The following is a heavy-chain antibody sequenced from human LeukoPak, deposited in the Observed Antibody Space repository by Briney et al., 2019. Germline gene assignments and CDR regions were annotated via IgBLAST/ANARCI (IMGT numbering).Heavy chain of an antibody. CDR3: ARHGGSLGYFDY. J-gene: IGHJ4*02. CDR2: VYYSGTT. V-gene: IGHV4-59*08. Sequence: SETLSLTCSVSGGSISTYYWSCIRQTPGKGLEWIGYVYYSGTTNYNPSLKGRVTISSDTSKNQFSLNLRSVNVADTAIYYCARHGGSLGYFDYWGQGTLVTVSS. D-gene: IGHD1-26*01. CDR1: GGSISTYY.